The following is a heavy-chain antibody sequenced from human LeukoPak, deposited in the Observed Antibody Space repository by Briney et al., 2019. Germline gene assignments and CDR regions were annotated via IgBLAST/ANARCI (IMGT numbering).Heavy chain of an antibody. CDR3: ASKYRSSWSAYYGMDV. CDR1: GYTLTELS. CDR2: FDPEDGET. V-gene: IGHV1-24*01. D-gene: IGHD6-13*01. Sequence: ASVTVSCKVSGYTLTELSMHWVRQAPGKGLEWMGGFDPEDGETIYAQKFQGRVTMTEDTSTDTAYMELSSLRSEDTAVYYCASKYRSSWSAYYGMDVWGQGTTVTVSS. J-gene: IGHJ6*02.